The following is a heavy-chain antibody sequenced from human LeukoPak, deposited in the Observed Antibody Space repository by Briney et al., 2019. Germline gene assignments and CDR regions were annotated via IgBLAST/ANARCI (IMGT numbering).Heavy chain of an antibody. CDR1: GFTFNNYA. CDR2: INGGAGSS. V-gene: IGHV3-23*01. J-gene: IGHJ4*02. Sequence: GGSLRLSCSASGFTFNNYAMTWVRQAPGKGLEWVSLINGGAGSSYYADSVKGRFTVSRDNSKNTLYLQMNSLGDDDTAIYYCAKGQGYNYGDSIDYWGQGTLVTVSS. D-gene: IGHD5-18*01. CDR3: AKGQGYNYGDSIDY.